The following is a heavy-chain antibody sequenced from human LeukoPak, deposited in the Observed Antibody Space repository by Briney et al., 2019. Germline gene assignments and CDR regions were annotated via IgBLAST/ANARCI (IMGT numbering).Heavy chain of an antibody. CDR1: GFTFSSYA. J-gene: IGHJ4*02. D-gene: IGHD3-22*01. Sequence: PGGSLRLSCAASGFTFSSYAMSWVRQAPGKGLEWVSAISGSGGSTYYADSVKGRFIISRDNSKNTLYLQMNSLRAEDTATYYCAKGISDYYDSSGYKLGRWGQGTLVTVSS. CDR2: ISGSGGST. CDR3: AKGISDYYDSSGYKLGR. V-gene: IGHV3-23*01.